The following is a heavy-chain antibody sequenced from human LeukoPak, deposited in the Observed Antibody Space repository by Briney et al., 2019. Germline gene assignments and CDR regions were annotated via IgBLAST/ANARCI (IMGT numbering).Heavy chain of an antibody. Sequence: GASVKVSCKVSGYTLTELSMHWVRQAPGKGLEWMGGFDPEDGETIYAQKFQGRVTMTEDTSTDTAYMELSSLRSENTAVYYCATDRGIAAAGTHFDYWGQGTLVTVSS. CDR2: FDPEDGET. CDR1: GYTLTELS. J-gene: IGHJ4*02. CDR3: ATDRGIAAAGTHFDY. V-gene: IGHV1-24*01. D-gene: IGHD6-13*01.